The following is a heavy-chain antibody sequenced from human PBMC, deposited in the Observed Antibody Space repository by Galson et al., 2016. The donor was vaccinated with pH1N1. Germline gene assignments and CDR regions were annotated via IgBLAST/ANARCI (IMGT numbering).Heavy chain of an antibody. V-gene: IGHV1-46*03. D-gene: IGHD3-10*01. CDR3: ARWRSTLGVTGFDL. J-gene: IGHJ4*02. CDR2: INPSGGNT. Sequence: SVKVSCKASGYTFTKYYMHWVRQAPGQGLEWMGIINPSGGNTVYAEKFQGRVTLISDTSMSIAYMDLSNLRSDDTAVYYCARWRSTLGVTGFDLWGQGTLVTVSS. CDR1: GYTFTKYY.